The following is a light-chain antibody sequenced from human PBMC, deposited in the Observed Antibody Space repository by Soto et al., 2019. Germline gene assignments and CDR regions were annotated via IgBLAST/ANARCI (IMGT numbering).Light chain of an antibody. V-gene: IGKV3-20*01. Sequence: EILLTQSPGTLSLSPGEIATLSCRASQSVTSNYLAWYQQKPGQAPRLLISGASSRAAGISDKFSGSGSGTDFTLTISGLEPEDFAVYYCQQYGSSGTFGQGTRLEIK. CDR1: QSVTSNY. CDR2: GAS. CDR3: QQYGSSGT. J-gene: IGKJ5*01.